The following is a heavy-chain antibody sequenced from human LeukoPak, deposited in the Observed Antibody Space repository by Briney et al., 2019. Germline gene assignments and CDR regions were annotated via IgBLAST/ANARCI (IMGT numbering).Heavy chain of an antibody. D-gene: IGHD3-3*01. V-gene: IGHV1-18*01. CDR2: ISAYNGNT. CDR3: ARDSYYDFWSGYIIDY. CDR1: GYTFTSYG. J-gene: IGHJ4*02. Sequence: GASVKVSCKASGYTFTSYGISWVRQAPGQGLEWMGWISAYNGNTNYAQKLQGRVTMTTDTSTSTAYMELRSLRSDDTAVYYCARDSYYDFWSGYIIDYRGQGTLVTVSS.